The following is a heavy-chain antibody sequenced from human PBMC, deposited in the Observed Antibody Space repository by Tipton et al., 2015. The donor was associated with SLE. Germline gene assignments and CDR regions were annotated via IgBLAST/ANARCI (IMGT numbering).Heavy chain of an antibody. CDR1: GGSITGHY. V-gene: IGHV4-59*11. Sequence: TLSLTCTVSGGSITGHYWNWIRQPPGKGLEWIGYIYYSGSANYNPSLSSRVTISVDTSKNQFSLNLRSVIAADTAVYYCARHGSRWFFDLWGRGTLVTVSS. J-gene: IGHJ2*01. CDR2: IYYSGSA. CDR3: ARHGSRWFFDL. D-gene: IGHD2-2*03.